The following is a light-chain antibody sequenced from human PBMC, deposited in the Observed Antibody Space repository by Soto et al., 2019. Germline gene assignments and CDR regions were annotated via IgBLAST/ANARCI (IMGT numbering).Light chain of an antibody. CDR3: QQYIDVPRT. V-gene: IGKV1-33*01. Sequence: DIPMTQSPSSLSASVGDRVTLSCQTSRDIRKYLNWYQQKPGQPPQLLIFEASNLATGVPSRFSGRGSGTNLTLTISSLQPDYFATYYCQQYIDVPRTFGQGTKVEIK. J-gene: IGKJ1*01. CDR2: EAS. CDR1: RDIRKY.